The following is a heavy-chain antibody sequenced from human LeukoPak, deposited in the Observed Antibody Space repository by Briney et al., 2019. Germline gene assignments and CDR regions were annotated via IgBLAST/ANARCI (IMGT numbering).Heavy chain of an antibody. Sequence: PSETPSLTCAVYGGSFSGYYWSWIRQPPGKGLEWIGEINHSGSTNYNPSLKSRVTISVDTSKNQFSLKLSSVTAADTAVYYCARGPTVTKGFDPWGQGTLVTVSS. CDR2: INHSGST. CDR1: GGSFSGYY. J-gene: IGHJ5*02. CDR3: ARGPTVTKGFDP. D-gene: IGHD4-17*01. V-gene: IGHV4-34*01.